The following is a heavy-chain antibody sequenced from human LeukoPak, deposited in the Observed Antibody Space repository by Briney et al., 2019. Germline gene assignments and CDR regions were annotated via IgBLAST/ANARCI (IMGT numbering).Heavy chain of an antibody. V-gene: IGHV3-23*01. Sequence: GGSLRLSCAASGFTFSSYAMSWVRQAPGKGLEWVSAISGSGGSTYYADSVKGRFAISRDNSKNTLYLQMNSLRVEDTAVYFCARDPNGDYIGTFDMWGRGTMVSVSS. CDR1: GFTFSSYA. D-gene: IGHD4-17*01. CDR3: ARDPNGDYIGTFDM. J-gene: IGHJ3*02. CDR2: ISGSGGST.